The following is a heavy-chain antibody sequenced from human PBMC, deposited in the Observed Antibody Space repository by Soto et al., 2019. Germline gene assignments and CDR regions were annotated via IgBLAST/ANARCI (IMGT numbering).Heavy chain of an antibody. Sequence: EVQLLESGGGLGQPGGSLRLSCAASGFTFSNYAMNWVRQAPGKGLEWVSVISGSGGSTYYADSVKGRFTISRDNSKNTLYLQMNSLRAEDTAVYYCAKRATGTYFDYWGQGTLVTVSS. D-gene: IGHD1-1*01. CDR2: ISGSGGST. J-gene: IGHJ4*02. CDR1: GFTFSNYA. CDR3: AKRATGTYFDY. V-gene: IGHV3-23*01.